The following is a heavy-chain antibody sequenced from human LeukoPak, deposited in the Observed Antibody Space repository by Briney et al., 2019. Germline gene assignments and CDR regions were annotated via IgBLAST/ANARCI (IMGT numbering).Heavy chain of an antibody. V-gene: IGHV1-69*13. CDR1: GGTFSSYA. Sequence: PSVKVSCKASGGTFSSYAISWVRQAPGQGLEWMGGIIPIFGTANYAQKFQGRVTITADESTSTAYMELSSLRSEDTAVYYCAREGGYSSGWPFDYWGQGTLVTVSS. CDR3: AREGGYSSGWPFDY. D-gene: IGHD6-19*01. J-gene: IGHJ4*02. CDR2: IIPIFGTA.